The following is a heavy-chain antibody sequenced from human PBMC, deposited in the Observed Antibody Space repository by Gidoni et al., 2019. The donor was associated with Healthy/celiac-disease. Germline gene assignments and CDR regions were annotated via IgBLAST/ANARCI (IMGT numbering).Heavy chain of an antibody. CDR2: IIPIFGTA. D-gene: IGHD4-17*01. J-gene: IGHJ4*02. CDR1: GGPFSSYA. CDR3: ASGGTYGDPWYFDY. Sequence: QVQLVQSGAEVKKPGSSVKVSCKASGGPFSSYAISWVRQAPGQGLEWMGGIIPIFGTANYAQKFQGRVTITADESTSTAYMELSSLRSEDTAVYYCASGGTYGDPWYFDYWGQGTLVTVSS. V-gene: IGHV1-69*01.